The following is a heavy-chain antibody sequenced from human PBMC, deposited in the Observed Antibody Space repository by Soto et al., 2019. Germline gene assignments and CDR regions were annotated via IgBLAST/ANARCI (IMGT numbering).Heavy chain of an antibody. Sequence: GESLKISCKTSGYSFTSYWIHWVRQMTGKELEWMGSIYPGNPDTRYSPSFQGQVTISADKSISTAYLQWSSLKASDTAMYCCARQSYYYDSSGPFDYWGQGTLVTVSS. CDR3: ARQSYYYDSSGPFDY. CDR2: IYPGNPDT. J-gene: IGHJ4*02. V-gene: IGHV5-51*01. D-gene: IGHD3-22*01. CDR1: GYSFTSYW.